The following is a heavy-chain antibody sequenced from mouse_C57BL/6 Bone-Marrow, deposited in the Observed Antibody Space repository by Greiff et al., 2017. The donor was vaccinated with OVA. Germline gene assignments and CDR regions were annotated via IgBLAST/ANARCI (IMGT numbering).Heavy chain of an antibody. J-gene: IGHJ4*01. V-gene: IGHV10-1*01. CDR1: GFSFNTYA. CDR2: IRSKSNNYAT. CDR3: VSPYDGSTWDY. Sequence: EVMLVESGGGLVQPKGSLKLSCAASGFSFNTYAMNWVRQAPGKGLEWVARIRSKSNNYATYYADSVKDRFTISRDDSESMLYLQMNNLKTEDTAMYYCVSPYDGSTWDYWGQGTSVTVSS. D-gene: IGHD2-3*01.